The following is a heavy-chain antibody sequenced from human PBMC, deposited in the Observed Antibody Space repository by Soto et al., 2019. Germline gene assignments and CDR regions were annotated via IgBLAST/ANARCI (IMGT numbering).Heavy chain of an antibody. D-gene: IGHD4-17*01. CDR1: GGSFSGYY. CDR2: INHSGST. Sequence: SETLSLTCAVYGGSFSGYYWSWIRQPPGKGLEWIGEINHSGSTNYNPSLKSRVTISVDTSKNQFSLKLSSVTAADTAVYYCARVDEYGDYVVDYWGQGNLVTVSS. J-gene: IGHJ4*02. V-gene: IGHV4-34*01. CDR3: ARVDEYGDYVVDY.